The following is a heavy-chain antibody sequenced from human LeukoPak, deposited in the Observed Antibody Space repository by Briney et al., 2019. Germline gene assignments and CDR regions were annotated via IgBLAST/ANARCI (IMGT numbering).Heavy chain of an antibody. D-gene: IGHD1-7*01. J-gene: IGHJ4*02. CDR3: ARGNYLHDY. Sequence: SETLSLTCTVSGGSISGSSYYWGWIRQPPGKGLEWIGSIYYSGSTYYNPSLKSRVTISVDTSKNQFSLKLSSVTAADTAVYYCARGNYLHDYWGQGTLVTVSS. CDR2: IYYSGST. CDR1: GGSISGSSYY. V-gene: IGHV4-39*07.